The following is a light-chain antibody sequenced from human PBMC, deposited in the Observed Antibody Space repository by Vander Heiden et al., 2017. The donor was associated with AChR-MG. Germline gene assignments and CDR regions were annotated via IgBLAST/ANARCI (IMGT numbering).Light chain of an antibody. J-gene: IGKJ2*01. CDR3: QQYINYPYT. CDR1: ESLSRW. CDR2: KSS. Sequence: DIQMTQSPSTLSASVGDRVTITCRANESLSRWLAGYQQKPNNAPKLLIYKSSTLQNGAPSRFSGSGSVTDFTLTITSLQPDDFATYYCQQYINYPYTFGQGTKVDIK. V-gene: IGKV1-5*03.